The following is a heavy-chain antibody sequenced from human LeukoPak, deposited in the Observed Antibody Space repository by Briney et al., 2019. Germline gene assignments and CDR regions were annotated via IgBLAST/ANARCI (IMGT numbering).Heavy chain of an antibody. CDR2: ISGSGGST. CDR1: VFTFSSYA. V-gene: IGHV3-23*01. Sequence: GGSLRLSCAASVFTFSSYAMSLVRQAPGKGLEWVSAISGSGGSTYYADSVKGRFTISRDNSKNTLYLQMNSLRAEDTAVYYCAKGGLYSYDPQPYDYWGQGTLVTVSS. J-gene: IGHJ4*02. CDR3: AKGGLYSYDPQPYDY. D-gene: IGHD5-18*01.